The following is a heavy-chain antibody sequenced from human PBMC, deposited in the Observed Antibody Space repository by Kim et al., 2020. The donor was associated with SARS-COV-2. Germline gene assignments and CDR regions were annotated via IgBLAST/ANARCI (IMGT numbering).Heavy chain of an antibody. CDR1: GFTFTDYY. CDR2: TTSKGNINTT. V-gene: IGHV3-72*01. D-gene: IGHD2-21*02. J-gene: IGHJ5*01. Sequence: GGSLRLSCAASGFTFTDYYMNWVRQAPGKGLEWLSRTTSKGNINTTSAPAKRGIFISTGENTKNPLYLQISIMNAEDTADYYCARDTAAAIDCWDHVDS. CDR3: ARDTAAAIDCWDHVDS.